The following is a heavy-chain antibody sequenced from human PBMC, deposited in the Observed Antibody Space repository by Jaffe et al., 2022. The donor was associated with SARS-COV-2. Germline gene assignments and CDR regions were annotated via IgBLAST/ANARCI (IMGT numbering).Heavy chain of an antibody. CDR2: MSSTSGTI. D-gene: IGHD5-12*01. Sequence: EVRLVESGGGLVQPGGSLRLSCAASGFVFNIYSMNWVRQTPGKGLEWVSYMSSTSGTIYYADSVKGRFTISRDNAKNSLYLQMSSLRAEDTAVYYCARSRMSGYPYYSDFWGQGTLVTVSS. V-gene: IGHV3-48*04. CDR3: ARSRMSGYPYYSDF. CDR1: GFVFNIYS. J-gene: IGHJ4*02.